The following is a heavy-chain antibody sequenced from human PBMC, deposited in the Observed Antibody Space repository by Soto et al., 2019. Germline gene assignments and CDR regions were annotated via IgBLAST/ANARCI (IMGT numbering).Heavy chain of an antibody. V-gene: IGHV1-2*02. CDR1: GYTFTGYY. D-gene: IGHD3-22*01. CDR3: ARIYYDSSGYFPFDY. Sequence: ASVKVSCKASGYTFTGYYMHWVRQAPGQGLEWMGWINPNSGGTNYAQKFQGRVTMTRDTSISTAYMELSRLRSDDTAVYYCARIYYDSSGYFPFDYWGQGTLVTVSS. J-gene: IGHJ4*02. CDR2: INPNSGGT.